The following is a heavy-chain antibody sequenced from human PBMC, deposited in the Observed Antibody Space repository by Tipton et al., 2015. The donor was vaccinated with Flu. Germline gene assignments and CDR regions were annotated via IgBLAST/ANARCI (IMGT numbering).Heavy chain of an antibody. Sequence: QLVQSGVEVKKPGASVKVSCKASGYTFNKYAITWVRQAPGQGLEWMGWISAYNGDTKYAQKFQGRVTMTTDTSTGTAYMELRSLRSDDTAVYFCARVGAVFGEVTARRRGDLDYWGQGALVTASS. V-gene: IGHV1-18*01. CDR2: ISAYNGDT. CDR1: GYTFNKYA. CDR3: ARVGAVFGEVTARRRGDLDY. J-gene: IGHJ4*02. D-gene: IGHD2-21*02.